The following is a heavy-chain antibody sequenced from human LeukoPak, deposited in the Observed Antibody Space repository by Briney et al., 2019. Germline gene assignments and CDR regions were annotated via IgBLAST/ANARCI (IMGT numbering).Heavy chain of an antibody. CDR3: ARDRSMSGSYYGDDAFDI. CDR2: ISGSGGST. D-gene: IGHD1-26*01. V-gene: IGHV3-23*01. CDR1: GFTFSNYD. Sequence: QSGGSLRLSCAASGFTFSNYDMSWVRQAPGKGLEWVSAISGSGGSTYYADSVKGRFTISRDNAKNSLYLQMNSLRAEDTAVYYCARDRSMSGSYYGDDAFDIWGQGTMVTVSS. J-gene: IGHJ3*02.